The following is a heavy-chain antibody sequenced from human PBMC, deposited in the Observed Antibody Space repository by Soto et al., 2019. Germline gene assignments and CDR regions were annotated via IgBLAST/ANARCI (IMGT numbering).Heavy chain of an antibody. D-gene: IGHD3-9*01. J-gene: IGHJ6*01. Sequence: PGESLKISCKGSGYSFTSYWIGWVRQMPGKGLEWMGIIYPGDSDTRYSPSFQGQVTISADKSISTAYLQWSSLKASDTAMYYCARRQGAHYDILTGYSPXXXYGMDVXGXGTTVTV. V-gene: IGHV5-51*01. CDR2: IYPGDSDT. CDR1: GYSFTSYW. CDR3: ARRQGAHYDILTGYSPXXXYGMDV.